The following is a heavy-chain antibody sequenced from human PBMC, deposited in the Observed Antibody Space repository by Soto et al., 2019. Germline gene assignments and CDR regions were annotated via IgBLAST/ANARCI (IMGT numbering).Heavy chain of an antibody. CDR2: IYYRGNT. J-gene: IGHJ4*02. D-gene: IGHD3-9*01. Sequence: PSETLSLTCTVSGGSISSGGYYWGWIRQPPGKGLEWIGSIYYRGNTYYNPSLQTRVTISLDKSKSQFSLRLNSVTAADSAVYFCARLEGLATISYYFDFWGQGAQVTVS. CDR1: GGSISSGGYY. V-gene: IGHV4-39*01. CDR3: ARLEGLATISYYFDF.